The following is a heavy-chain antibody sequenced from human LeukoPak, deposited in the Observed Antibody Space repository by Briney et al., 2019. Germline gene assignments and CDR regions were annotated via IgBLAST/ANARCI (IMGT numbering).Heavy chain of an antibody. D-gene: IGHD3-9*01. CDR1: GGSVSSNSAT. CDR3: ARARPYYDILTDYYFDY. CDR2: TYYRSKWHN. V-gene: IGHV6-1*01. Sequence: SQTLSLTCAISGGSVSSNSATWTWIRQSPSRGLEWLGRTYYRSKWHNDYAVSVKSRITINPDTSRNQFSLKLSSVTAADTAVYYCARARPYYDILTDYYFDYWGQGTLVTVSS. J-gene: IGHJ4*02.